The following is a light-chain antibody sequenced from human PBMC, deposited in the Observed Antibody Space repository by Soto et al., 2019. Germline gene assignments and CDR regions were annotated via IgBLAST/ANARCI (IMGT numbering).Light chain of an antibody. J-gene: IGLJ2*01. CDR1: SSDVGSYNL. CDR3: CSYAGSSTL. V-gene: IGLV2-23*02. Sequence: QSALTQPASVSGSPGQSITISCTGTSSDVGSYNLVSWYQQHPGKAPKLMIYEVSKRPSGVSYRFSGSKSGNTASLTISGLQAEDEADYYCCSYAGSSTLFGGGTKLTVL. CDR2: EVS.